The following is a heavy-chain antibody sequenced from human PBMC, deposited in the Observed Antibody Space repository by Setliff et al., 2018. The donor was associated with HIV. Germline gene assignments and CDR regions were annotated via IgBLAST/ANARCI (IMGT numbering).Heavy chain of an antibody. CDR3: VGGFWSGPLFDP. CDR1: GDSIRSRSFY. Sequence: PSETLSLTCSVSGDSIRSRSFYWGWIRQPPGTGLEWIGSIYYFGATYYNPSLKSRASISLDTSENHFSLKLYSVTAADTAVYYCVGGFWSGPLFDPWGRGTLVTVSS. D-gene: IGHD3-3*01. CDR2: IYYFGAT. J-gene: IGHJ5*01. V-gene: IGHV4-39*02.